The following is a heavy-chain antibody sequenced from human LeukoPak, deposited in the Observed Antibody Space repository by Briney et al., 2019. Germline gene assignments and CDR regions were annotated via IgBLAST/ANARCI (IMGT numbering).Heavy chain of an antibody. CDR1: GFTFSSYS. D-gene: IGHD3-10*01. J-gene: IGHJ3*02. V-gene: IGHV3-21*01. CDR2: ITTSSSYI. Sequence: GGSLRLSCAASGFTFSSYSMNWVRQAPGKGLEWVSSITTSSSYIHYADSVKGRFTISRDNAKNSLYLQMNSLRAEDTAVYYCARVLLGGSGSYLDALDIWGQGTMVTVSS. CDR3: ARVLLGGSGSYLDALDI.